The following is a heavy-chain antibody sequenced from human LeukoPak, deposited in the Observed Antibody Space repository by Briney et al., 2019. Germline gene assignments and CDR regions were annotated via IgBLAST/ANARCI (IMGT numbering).Heavy chain of an antibody. D-gene: IGHD5-24*01. Sequence: PGRSLRLSCAASGFTVSSNYMSWVRQAPGKGLEWVSVIYSGGSTYYADSVKGRFTISRNNSKNTLYLQMNSLRAEDTAVYYCASRGREMATMVFDYWGQGTLVTVSS. V-gene: IGHV3-53*01. CDR2: IYSGGST. J-gene: IGHJ4*02. CDR3: ASRGREMATMVFDY. CDR1: GFTVSSNY.